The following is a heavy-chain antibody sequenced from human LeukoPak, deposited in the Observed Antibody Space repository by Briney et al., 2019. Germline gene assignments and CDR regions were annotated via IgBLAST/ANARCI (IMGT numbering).Heavy chain of an antibody. D-gene: IGHD2-2*01. J-gene: IGHJ4*02. CDR1: GFTFSSYS. CDR3: ARDSVVVPAANDY. Sequence: GGSLRLSCAASGFTFSSYSMNWVRQAPGKGLEWVSYISSSSTIYYADSVKGRFTISRDNAKNSLYLQMNSLRAEDTAVYYCARDSVVVPAANDYWGQGTLVTVSS. V-gene: IGHV3-48*01. CDR2: ISSSSTI.